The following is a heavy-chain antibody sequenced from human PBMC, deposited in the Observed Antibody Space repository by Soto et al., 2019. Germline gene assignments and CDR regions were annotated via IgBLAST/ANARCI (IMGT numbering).Heavy chain of an antibody. V-gene: IGHV3-74*01. CDR3: SRESSAVAGLY. CDR1: GFTFNTYW. J-gene: IGHJ4*02. CDR2: INSGGDTT. Sequence: PGGSLRLSCAASGFTFNTYWMHWFRQAPGKGLVWVSRINSGGDTTTYADSVKGRFTISRDNSKNTLYLQMHSLRAEDTAVYYCSRESSAVAGLYWGQGTLVTVSS. D-gene: IGHD6-19*01.